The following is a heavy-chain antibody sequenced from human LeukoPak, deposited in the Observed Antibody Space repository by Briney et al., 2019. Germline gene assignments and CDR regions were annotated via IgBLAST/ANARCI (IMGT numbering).Heavy chain of an antibody. CDR3: ARELYYYDSSGYYRYFDY. J-gene: IGHJ4*02. CDR2: IYSGGST. CDR1: GFTVSSNY. D-gene: IGHD3-22*01. Sequence: GGSLRLSCAASGFTVSSNYMSWVRQAPGKGLEWVSVIYSGGSTYYADSVKGRFTISRDNSKNTLYLQMNSLRAEVTAVYYCARELYYYDSSGYYRYFDYWGQGTLVTVSS. V-gene: IGHV3-66*02.